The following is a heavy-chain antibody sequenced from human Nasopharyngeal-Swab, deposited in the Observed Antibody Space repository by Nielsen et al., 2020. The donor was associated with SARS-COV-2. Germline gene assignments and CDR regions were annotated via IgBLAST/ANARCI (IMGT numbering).Heavy chain of an antibody. V-gene: IGHV1-69*04. CDR1: GGTFSSYA. Sequence: SVKVSCKASGGTFSSYAISWVRQAPGQGLEWMGRIIPILGIANYAQKFQGRVTITADKSTSTAYMELSSLRSEDTAVYYCAGGEILEWFPNYYYYGMDVWGQGTTVTVSS. CDR3: AGGEILEWFPNYYYYGMDV. CDR2: IIPILGIA. J-gene: IGHJ6*02. D-gene: IGHD3-3*01.